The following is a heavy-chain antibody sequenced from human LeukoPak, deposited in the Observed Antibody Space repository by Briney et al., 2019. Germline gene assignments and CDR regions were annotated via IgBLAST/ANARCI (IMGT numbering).Heavy chain of an antibody. Sequence: ASVTVSCMASGYTFTGYYMHWVRQAPGQGLEWMGWINPNSGGTNYAQKFQGRVTMTRDTSISTAYMELSRPRSDDTAVYYCASPYYGGYYYGMDVWGQGTTVTVSS. CDR3: ASPYYGGYYYGMDV. D-gene: IGHD3-10*01. V-gene: IGHV1-2*02. CDR1: GYTFTGYY. J-gene: IGHJ6*02. CDR2: INPNSGGT.